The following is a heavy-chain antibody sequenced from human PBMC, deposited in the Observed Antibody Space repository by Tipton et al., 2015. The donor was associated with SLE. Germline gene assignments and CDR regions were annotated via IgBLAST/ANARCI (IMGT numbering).Heavy chain of an antibody. Sequence: TLSLICSVSGGSMSSHHWSWIRQSPGKALEWIGNIYYSGSTYYNPSLKRRVTMSLDRSKYQFSLRLTSVTAADTAVYYCTRVVAAGGGDWFDPWGQGTLVTVSS. J-gene: IGHJ5*02. CDR2: IYYSGST. D-gene: IGHD6-13*01. CDR3: TRVVAAGGGDWFDP. CDR1: GGSMSSHH. V-gene: IGHV4-59*11.